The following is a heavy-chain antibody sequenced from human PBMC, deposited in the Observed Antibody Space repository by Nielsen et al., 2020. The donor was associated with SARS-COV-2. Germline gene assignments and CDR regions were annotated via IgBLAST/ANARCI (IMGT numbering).Heavy chain of an antibody. Sequence: SETLSLTCTVSGGSVTGGSYYWNWIRQSAGKGLEWFGRIDGSGNIDYNPYLRSRVTISIDTSKNQFSLRLSSVTATDTAVYYCATGRDRYGSYSFEHWGQGTLVTVSA. CDR3: ATGRDRYGSYSFEH. D-gene: IGHD5-18*01. V-gene: IGHV4-61*02. J-gene: IGHJ4*02. CDR1: GGSVTGGSYY. CDR2: IDGSGNI.